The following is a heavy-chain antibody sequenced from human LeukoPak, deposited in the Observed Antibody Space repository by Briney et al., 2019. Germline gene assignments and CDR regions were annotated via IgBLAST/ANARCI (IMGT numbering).Heavy chain of an antibody. CDR2: IYSDGRT. CDR1: GFSVSDYY. V-gene: IGHV3-53*01. Sequence: PGGSLRLSCAASGFSVSDYYMNWVRQAPGKGLEWVSFIYSDGRTYYADPVKGRFTISRDNSKNTVYLQMNSLRVEDTAMYFCARDDIPVIWGQGTLVTVSS. CDR3: ARDDIPVI. D-gene: IGHD2-15*01. J-gene: IGHJ4*02.